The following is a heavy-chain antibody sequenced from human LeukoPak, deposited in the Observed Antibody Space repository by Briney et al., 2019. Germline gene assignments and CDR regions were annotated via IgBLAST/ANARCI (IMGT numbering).Heavy chain of an antibody. V-gene: IGHV3-23*01. CDR1: GFTFSSYA. CDR3: AKDGAMYYYDSSGSAY. J-gene: IGHJ4*02. CDR2: ISGSGGST. D-gene: IGHD3-22*01. Sequence: TGGSLRLSCAASGFTFSSYAMGWVRQAPGKGLERVSAISGSGGSTYYADSVKGRFTISRDNSKNTLYLQMNSLRAEDTAVYYCAKDGAMYYYDSSGSAYWGQGTLVTVSS.